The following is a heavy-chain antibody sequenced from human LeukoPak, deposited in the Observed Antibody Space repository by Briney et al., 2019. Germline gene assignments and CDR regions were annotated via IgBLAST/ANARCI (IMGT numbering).Heavy chain of an antibody. Sequence: ASVKVSCKASGYTFTGYYMHWVRQAPGQGLDWMGWINPNSGGTNYAQKFQGRVTITRDTSISTAYMALSRLRSDDTAVYYCARGLRGYCSSTSCYLYYYYYMDVWGKGTTVTVSS. J-gene: IGHJ6*03. CDR1: GYTFTGYY. V-gene: IGHV1-2*02. CDR2: INPNSGGT. CDR3: ARGLRGYCSSTSCYLYYYYYMDV. D-gene: IGHD2-2*01.